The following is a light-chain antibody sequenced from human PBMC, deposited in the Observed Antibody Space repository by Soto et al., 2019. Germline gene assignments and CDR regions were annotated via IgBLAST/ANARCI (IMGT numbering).Light chain of an antibody. J-gene: IGKJ1*01. CDR3: QQYNYWWT. CDR2: GAS. CDR1: QSVSSSY. V-gene: IGKV3-15*01. Sequence: EIVLTQSPGTLSWSPGERASLSWGASQSVSSSYLAWYQQKPGQAPRLLIYGASTRATGIPARFSGSGSGTEFTLTISSLQSEDFAVYYCQQYNYWWTFGQGTKVDIK.